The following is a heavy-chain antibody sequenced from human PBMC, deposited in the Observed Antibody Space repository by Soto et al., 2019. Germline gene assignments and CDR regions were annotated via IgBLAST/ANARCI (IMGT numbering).Heavy chain of an antibody. V-gene: IGHV4-31*03. D-gene: IGHD6-19*01. Sequence: QVQLQESGPGLVKPSQTLSLTCTVSGGSISSGGYYWSWIRPHPGKGLEWIGYIYYSGSTYYNPSLKSRVTISVDTSKNQFSLKLSSVTAADTAVYYCAREEYSSGWYLDYWGQGTLVTVSS. CDR1: GGSISSGGYY. CDR2: IYYSGST. J-gene: IGHJ4*02. CDR3: AREEYSSGWYLDY.